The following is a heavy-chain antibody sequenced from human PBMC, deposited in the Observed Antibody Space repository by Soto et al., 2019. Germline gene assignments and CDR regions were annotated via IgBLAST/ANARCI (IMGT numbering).Heavy chain of an antibody. CDR1: GYTLTELS. CDR2: LDPEDGET. CDR3: ATEIGVVPPLENYGMDV. Sequence: ASVKVSCKVSGYTLTELSMHWVRQAPGKGLEWMGGLDPEDGETIYAQKFQGRVTMTEDTSTDTAYMELSSLRSEDTAVYYCATEIGVVPPLENYGMDVWGQGTTVTVSS. V-gene: IGHV1-24*01. J-gene: IGHJ6*02. D-gene: IGHD3-22*01.